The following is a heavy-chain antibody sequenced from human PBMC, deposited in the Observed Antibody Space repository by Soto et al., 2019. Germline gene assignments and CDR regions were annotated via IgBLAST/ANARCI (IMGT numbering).Heavy chain of an antibody. CDR2: INAGNGNT. CDR3: ARSSGYYCVDY. V-gene: IGHV1-3*01. CDR1: GYTFTSYA. D-gene: IGHD3-22*01. J-gene: IGHJ4*02. Sequence: QVQLVQSGAEVKKPGASVKVSCKASGYTFTSYAMHWVRQAPGQRLEWMGWINAGNGNTKYSQKFQGRVTITRDTSASTAYMVLSSLRSEDTAVYYCARSSGYYCVDYWGQGTLVTVSS.